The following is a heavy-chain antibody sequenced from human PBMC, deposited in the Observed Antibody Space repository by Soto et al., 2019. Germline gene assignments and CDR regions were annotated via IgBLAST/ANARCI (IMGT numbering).Heavy chain of an antibody. CDR2: IRSKTNSYAT. Sequence: PGGFLRLSCAASGFTLSGSAMHWVRQASGKGLEWVGRIRSKTNSYATAYAASVKGRFTISRDDSKNTAYLQMNSLKTEDTAVYYCTASGSDAFVEYWGQGT. V-gene: IGHV3-73*01. J-gene: IGHJ4*02. CDR1: GFTLSGSA. CDR3: TASGSDAFVEY. D-gene: IGHD5-12*01.